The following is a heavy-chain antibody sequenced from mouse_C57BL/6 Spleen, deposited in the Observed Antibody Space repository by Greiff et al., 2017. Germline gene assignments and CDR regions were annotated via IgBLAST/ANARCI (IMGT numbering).Heavy chain of an antibody. Sequence: EVQVVESGPELVKPGASVKISCKASGYSFTDYNMNWVKQSNGKSLEWIGVINPNYGTTSYNQKFKGKATLTVDQSSSTAYMQLNSLTSEDSAVYYCTRSGYSNPYYAMDYWGQGTSVTVSS. CDR3: TRSGYSNPYYAMDY. J-gene: IGHJ4*01. D-gene: IGHD2-5*01. CDR2: INPNYGTT. V-gene: IGHV1-39*01. CDR1: GYSFTDYN.